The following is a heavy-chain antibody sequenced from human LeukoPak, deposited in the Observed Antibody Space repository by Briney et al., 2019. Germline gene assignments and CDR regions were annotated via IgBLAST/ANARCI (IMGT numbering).Heavy chain of an antibody. Sequence: GASVKVSCKASGYTFTSYGISWVRQAPGQGLEWMGWISAYNGNTNYAQKFQGRVTITRNTSISTAYMELSSLRSEDTAVYYCARMSGNNNDYWGQGTLVTVSS. V-gene: IGHV1-18*01. D-gene: IGHD5-24*01. CDR3: ARMSGNNNDY. CDR1: GYTFTSYG. J-gene: IGHJ4*02. CDR2: ISAYNGNT.